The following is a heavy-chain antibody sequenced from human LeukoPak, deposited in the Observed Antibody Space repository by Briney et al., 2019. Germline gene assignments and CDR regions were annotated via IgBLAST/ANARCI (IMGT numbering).Heavy chain of an antibody. J-gene: IGHJ4*02. Sequence: PSETLSLTCTVSGGSISSNRYYWGWIRQPPGKGLEWIGSIYYSGSTYYNPSLKSRVTISVDTSKNQFSLKLSSVTAADTAVYYCARGEYCTNGVCSTFDYWGQGTLVTVSS. CDR1: GGSISSNRYY. V-gene: IGHV4-39*01. CDR2: IYYSGST. D-gene: IGHD2-8*01. CDR3: ARGEYCTNGVCSTFDY.